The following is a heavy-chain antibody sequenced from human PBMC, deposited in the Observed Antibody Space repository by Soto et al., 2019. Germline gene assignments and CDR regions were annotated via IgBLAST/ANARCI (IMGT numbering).Heavy chain of an antibody. CDR3: ARGRNLGGTYLDY. J-gene: IGHJ4*02. Sequence: QVQLQQWGAGLLKPSETLSLTCAVYGESFSGYYWSWIRQPPGKGLEWIGEINHSGSTNYNPSLKSRVTISVDTSKNQFSLKLSSVTAADTAVYYCARGRNLGGTYLDYWGQVTLVTVSS. D-gene: IGHD1-1*01. V-gene: IGHV4-34*01. CDR1: GESFSGYY. CDR2: INHSGST.